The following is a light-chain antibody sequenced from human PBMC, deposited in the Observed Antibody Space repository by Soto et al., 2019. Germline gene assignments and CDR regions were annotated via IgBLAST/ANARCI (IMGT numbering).Light chain of an antibody. CDR1: SSNIGAGYD. Sequence: QSALTQPPSVSGAPGQRVTISCTGSSSNIGAGYDVHWYQQLPGTAPKLLISGNNNRPSGVPDRFSGSKSGTSASLAITGLQAEDEADYYCQSYDSSLSSVVFGGGTKLTVL. CDR3: QSYDSSLSSVV. J-gene: IGLJ2*01. V-gene: IGLV1-40*01. CDR2: GNN.